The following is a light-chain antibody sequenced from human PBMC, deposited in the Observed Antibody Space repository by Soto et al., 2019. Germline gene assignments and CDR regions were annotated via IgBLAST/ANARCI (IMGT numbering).Light chain of an antibody. Sequence: SSELTQPPSVSVSPGQTASITCSGDKLGNQYACWYQQKPGQSPVLVIYQDDMRPSGIPERFSGSSSGNTATLTISGTQTIDEADYYCQAWDSNTGVVFGGGTKLTVL. CDR2: QDD. V-gene: IGLV3-1*01. J-gene: IGLJ2*01. CDR3: QAWDSNTGVV. CDR1: KLGNQY.